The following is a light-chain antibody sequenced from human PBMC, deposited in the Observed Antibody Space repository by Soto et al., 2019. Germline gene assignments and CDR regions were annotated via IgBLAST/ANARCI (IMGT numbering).Light chain of an antibody. V-gene: IGLV2-14*03. J-gene: IGLJ2*01. CDR2: DVS. CDR1: SSDIGDYNH. Sequence: QSALTQPASVSGSPGQSVTISCTGTSSDIGDYNHVSWYQQNPGKAPKLMLYDVSSRPSGVSDRFSGSKSGNTASLTISGLQTEDEADYFCSSYASGSTLVAFGGGTQLTVL. CDR3: SSYASGSTLVA.